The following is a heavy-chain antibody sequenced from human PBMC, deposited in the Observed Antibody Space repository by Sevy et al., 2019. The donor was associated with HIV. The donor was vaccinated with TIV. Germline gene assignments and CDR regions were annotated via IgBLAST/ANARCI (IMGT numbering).Heavy chain of an antibody. V-gene: IGHV3-73*01. CDR1: GFTFSGSA. CDR2: IRSKANSYAT. Sequence: GGSLRLSCAASGFTFSGSAMHWVRQASGKGLEWVGRIRSKANSYATAYAASVKGRFTISRDDSKNTAYLQMNSLKTEDTAVYYCTIRFGGYYYDSSGYYDQGAGAFDIWGQGTMVTVSS. CDR3: TIRFGGYYYDSSGYYDQGAGAFDI. D-gene: IGHD3-22*01. J-gene: IGHJ3*02.